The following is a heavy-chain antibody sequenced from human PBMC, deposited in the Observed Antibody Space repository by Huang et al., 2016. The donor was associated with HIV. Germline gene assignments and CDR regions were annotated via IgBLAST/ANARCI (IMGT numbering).Heavy chain of an antibody. CDR2: INPSSGAT. Sequence: QVQLVQSGAEVKKPGASARVSCKASGYTFTDSYIHWVRQAPGQGLEWMAWINPSSGATNYAQKCKGRVTMTRDTSINTAYMELNSLRSDDTALYYCLRESAFDVWGQGTMVIVSS. CDR1: GYTFTDSY. V-gene: IGHV1-2*02. J-gene: IGHJ3*01. CDR3: LRESAFDV.